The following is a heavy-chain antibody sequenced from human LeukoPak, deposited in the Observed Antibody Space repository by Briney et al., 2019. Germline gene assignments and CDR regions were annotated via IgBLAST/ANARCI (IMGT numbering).Heavy chain of an antibody. CDR1: GLNFCSYA. Sequence: GGSPRHFCSEAGLNFCSYAMNCCVRDPGKGLEGVAVISYDGSNESYEDSVKSRCTISRDNSKNTLYLQMNSLRAEDTAVYYCARARPYYYDSSGYYILGAFGIWGRGTMVTVS. V-gene: IGHV3-30-3*01. CDR2: ISYDGSNE. CDR3: ARARPYYYDSSGYYILGAFGI. J-gene: IGHJ3*02. D-gene: IGHD3-22*01.